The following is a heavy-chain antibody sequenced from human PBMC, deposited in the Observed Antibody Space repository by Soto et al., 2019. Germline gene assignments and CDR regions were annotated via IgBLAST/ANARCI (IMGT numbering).Heavy chain of an antibody. Sequence: PGGSLRLSCAASGFTFSSYWMSWVRQAPGKGLEWVANIKQDGSEKYYVDSVKGRFTISRDNAKNSLYLQMNSLRAEDTAVYYCARVRARPLYYLDYWVQGTLVTVSS. D-gene: IGHD2-8*01. CDR1: GFTFSSYW. V-gene: IGHV3-7*03. J-gene: IGHJ4*02. CDR3: ARVRARPLYYLDY. CDR2: IKQDGSEK.